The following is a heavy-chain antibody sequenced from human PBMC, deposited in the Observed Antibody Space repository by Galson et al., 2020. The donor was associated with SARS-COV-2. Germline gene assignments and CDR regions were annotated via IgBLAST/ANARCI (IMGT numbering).Heavy chain of an antibody. CDR2: ISSSSDYT. CDR3: GTSWYGAFHI. CDR1: GFTFSDYY. Sequence: GGSLRLSCAASGFTFSDYYMSWIRQAPGKGLEWVSHISSSSDYTNYPDSVKGRFTCSRANAKKSLYLQMNSRRAEDPAVYYFGTSWYGAFHIWGQGTMVTVSS. V-gene: IGHV3-11*06. D-gene: IGHD6-13*01. J-gene: IGHJ3*02.